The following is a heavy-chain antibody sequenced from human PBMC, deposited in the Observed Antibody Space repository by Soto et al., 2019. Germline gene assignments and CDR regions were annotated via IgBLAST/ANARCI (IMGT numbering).Heavy chain of an antibody. CDR1: GFTFSSYA. CDR3: AKGGYCTNGVCPDSTYYGMDV. CDR2: ISGSGGST. D-gene: IGHD2-8*01. V-gene: IGHV3-23*01. J-gene: IGHJ6*02. Sequence: GGSLRLSCAASGFTFSSYAMSWVRQAPGKGLEWVSAISGSGGSTYHADSVKGRFTISRGNSKNTLYLQMNSLRAEDTAVYYCAKGGYCTNGVCPDSTYYGMDVWGQGTTVTVSS.